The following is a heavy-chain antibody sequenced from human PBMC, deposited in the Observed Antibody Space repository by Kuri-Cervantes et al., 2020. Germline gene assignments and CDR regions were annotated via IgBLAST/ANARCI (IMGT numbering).Heavy chain of an antibody. CDR3: AKGPMRGYSGYPKQGYFDY. CDR1: GFTFSSYG. D-gene: IGHD5-12*01. J-gene: IGHJ4*02. V-gene: IGHV3-30*18. CDR2: ISYEGSSK. Sequence: GESLKISCASSGFTFSSYGMHWVRQAPGKGLEWMAIISYEGSSKYYADSVKGRFTISRDNSKNTLYLQMNSLRAEDTAVYYCAKGPMRGYSGYPKQGYFDYWGQGTLVTVSS.